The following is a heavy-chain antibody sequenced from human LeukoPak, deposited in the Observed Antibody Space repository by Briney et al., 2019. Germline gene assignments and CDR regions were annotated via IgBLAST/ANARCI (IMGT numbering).Heavy chain of an antibody. J-gene: IGHJ4*02. Sequence: ASVKVSCKSSGYTFTSYGISWVRQAPGQGPGWMGWISAYNGNTNYAQKLQGRVTMTTDTSTSTAYMELRSLRSDDTAVYYCARDWSGPFGVVTPFEPTFDYWGQGTLVTVSS. CDR1: GYTFTSYG. D-gene: IGHD3-3*01. CDR2: ISAYNGNT. CDR3: ARDWSGPFGVVTPFEPTFDY. V-gene: IGHV1-18*01.